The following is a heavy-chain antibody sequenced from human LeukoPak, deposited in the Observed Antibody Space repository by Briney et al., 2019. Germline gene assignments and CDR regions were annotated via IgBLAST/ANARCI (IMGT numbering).Heavy chain of an antibody. J-gene: IGHJ4*02. CDR3: ARGGYSGSCDY. D-gene: IGHD1-26*01. V-gene: IGHV3-74*01. Sequence: GGSLRLSCAASGFTFSSYRMYWVRQAPGKGLVRVSRINRDGSSTTYVDSVRGRFTISRDNAKNTLYLQMNSLRAEDTAVYYCARGGYSGSCDYWGQGTLVTVSS. CDR2: INRDGSST. CDR1: GFTFSSYR.